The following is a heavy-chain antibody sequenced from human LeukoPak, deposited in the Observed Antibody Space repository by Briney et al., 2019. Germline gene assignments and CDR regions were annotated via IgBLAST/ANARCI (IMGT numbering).Heavy chain of an antibody. J-gene: IGHJ4*02. V-gene: IGHV3-7*01. D-gene: IGHD3-22*01. Sequence: SFCSAAADIMTGSVLRRWRQRPGERGVGRGANYKEDGSEKYYVDSVKGRFTISRDNAKNSLYLQMNSLRAEDTAVYYCARDSGYDSSGPPDGYFDYWGQGTLVTVSS. CDR1: DIMTGSVL. CDR3: ARDSGYDSSGPPDGYFDY. CDR2: YKEDGSEK.